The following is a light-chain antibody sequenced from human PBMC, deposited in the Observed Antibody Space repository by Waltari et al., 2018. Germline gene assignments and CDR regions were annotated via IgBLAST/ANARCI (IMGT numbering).Light chain of an antibody. J-gene: IGLJ3*02. Sequence: QSVLTQPPSVSGAPGQRVTISCTGSSSNIGAGYNVHWYHQLPGTAPKRRYFDNNHRPSGFPGRSSGSKAGTSASLVITGLQAEDEADYYCQSYDSSLRGSRVFGGGTKVTVL. CDR3: QSYDSSLRGSRV. CDR2: DNN. V-gene: IGLV1-40*01. CDR1: SSNIGAGYN.